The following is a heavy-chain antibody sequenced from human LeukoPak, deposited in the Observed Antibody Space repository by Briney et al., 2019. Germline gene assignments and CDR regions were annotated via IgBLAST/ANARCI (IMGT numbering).Heavy chain of an antibody. CDR2: INPNSGGT. D-gene: IGHD5-12*01. CDR3: AREDSGYDWGLDY. J-gene: IGHJ4*02. Sequence: ASVKVSCKASGYSFTGYYIHWLRQAPGQGLEWMGWINPNSGGTNYAQKFQGRVTMTRDTSISTAYMELSRLRSDDTAVYYCAREDSGYDWGLDYWGQGTLVTVSS. V-gene: IGHV1-2*02. CDR1: GYSFTGYY.